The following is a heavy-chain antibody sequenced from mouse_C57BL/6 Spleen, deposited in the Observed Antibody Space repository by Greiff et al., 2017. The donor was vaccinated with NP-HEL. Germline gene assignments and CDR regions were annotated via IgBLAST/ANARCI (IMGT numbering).Heavy chain of an antibody. D-gene: IGHD1-1*01. CDR2: IHPNSGST. CDR3: ARSGSGDYFDY. CDR1: GYTFTSYW. Sequence: VQLQQPGAELVKPGASVKLSCKASGYTFTSYWMHWVKQRPGQGLEWIGMIHPNSGSTNYNEKFKSKATLSVDKSSSTAYMQLSSLTSEDSAVYYCARSGSGDYFDYWGQGTTLTVSS. V-gene: IGHV1-64*01. J-gene: IGHJ2*01.